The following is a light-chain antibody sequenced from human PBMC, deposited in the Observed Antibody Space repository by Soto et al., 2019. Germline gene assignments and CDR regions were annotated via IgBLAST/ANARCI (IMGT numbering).Light chain of an antibody. Sequence: QLVLTQSPSASASLGASVKLTCTLSCGHSNYAIAWHQQQPEKGPRYLMKLNNDGSHSKGDGIPDRFSGSSSGAERYLTISSLQSEDESDYYCQTWDTGISVVFGGGTKLTVL. CDR1: CGHSNYA. J-gene: IGLJ2*01. V-gene: IGLV4-69*01. CDR2: LNNDGSH. CDR3: QTWDTGISVV.